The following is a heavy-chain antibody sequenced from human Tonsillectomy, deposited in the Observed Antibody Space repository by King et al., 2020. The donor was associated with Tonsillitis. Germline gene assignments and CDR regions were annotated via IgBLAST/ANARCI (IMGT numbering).Heavy chain of an antibody. Sequence: VQLVESGGGLVKPGGSLRLSCAASGFTFSDYYMSWIRQAPGKGLEWVSYISSSGSTIYYADSVMGRFTISRDNAKNSLYLQMNSLRAEDTAVYYCAREVVVVVAATRYYYYGMDVWGQGTTVTVSS. J-gene: IGHJ6*02. CDR1: GFTFSDYY. CDR3: AREVVVVVAATRYYYYGMDV. V-gene: IGHV3-11*01. CDR2: ISSSGSTI. D-gene: IGHD2-15*01.